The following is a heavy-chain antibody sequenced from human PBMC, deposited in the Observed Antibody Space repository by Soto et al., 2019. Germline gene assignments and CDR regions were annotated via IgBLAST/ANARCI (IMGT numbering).Heavy chain of an antibody. Sequence: SVKVSCKASGGTFSSYAISWVRQAPGQGLEWMGGIIPIFGTANYAQKFQGRVTITADESTSTAYMELSSLRSEDTAVYYCAKDRITIFGVVIPYLFDPWGQGTLVTVSS. D-gene: IGHD3-3*01. CDR2: IIPIFGTA. CDR3: AKDRITIFGVVIPYLFDP. V-gene: IGHV1-69*13. CDR1: GGTFSSYA. J-gene: IGHJ5*02.